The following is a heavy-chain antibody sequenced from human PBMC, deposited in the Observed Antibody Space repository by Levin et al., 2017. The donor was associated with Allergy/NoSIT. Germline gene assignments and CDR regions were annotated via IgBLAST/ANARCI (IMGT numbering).Heavy chain of an antibody. CDR3: ARGSHYNYHYRDV. V-gene: IGHV4-59*01. CDR2: IYYSGST. Sequence: ESLKISCTVSGGSISSYHWSWIRQPPGKGLEWIGYIYYSGSTNYNPSLKSRVTISVDTSKNQFSLKLSSVTAADTAVYYCARGSHYNYHYRDVWGKGTTVAVS. CDR1: GGSISSYH. J-gene: IGHJ6*03.